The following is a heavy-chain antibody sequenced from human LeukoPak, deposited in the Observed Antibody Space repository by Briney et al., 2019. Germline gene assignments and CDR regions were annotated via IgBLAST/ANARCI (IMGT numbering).Heavy chain of an antibody. Sequence: PSETLSLTCTISGGSISSYYWSWIRQPPGKGLEWIGYIYYSGSTYYNPSLKSRVTISVDTSKNQFSLKLSSVIAADTAVYYCARVTGYTIEDYFDYWGQGTLVTVSS. CDR3: ARVTGYTIEDYFDY. D-gene: IGHD3-9*01. V-gene: IGHV4-59*12. CDR2: IYYSGST. CDR1: GGSISSYY. J-gene: IGHJ4*02.